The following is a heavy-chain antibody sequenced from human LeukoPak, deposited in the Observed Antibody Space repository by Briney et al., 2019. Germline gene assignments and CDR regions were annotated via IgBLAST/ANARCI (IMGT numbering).Heavy chain of an antibody. CDR3: AGDESGSYFFWFDP. CDR1: GYTFTNYD. V-gene: IGHV1-69*13. CDR2: IIPIFGTA. J-gene: IGHJ5*02. D-gene: IGHD1-26*01. Sequence: GASVKVSCKASGYTFTNYDINWVRQAPGQGLEWMGGIIPIFGTANYAQKFQGRVTITADESTSTAYMELSSLRSEDTAVYYCAGDESGSYFFWFDPWGQGTLVTVSS.